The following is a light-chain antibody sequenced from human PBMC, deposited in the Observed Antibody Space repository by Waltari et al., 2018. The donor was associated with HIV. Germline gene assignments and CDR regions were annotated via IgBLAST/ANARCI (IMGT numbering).Light chain of an antibody. J-gene: IGLJ2*01. CDR2: ENN. CDR3: GTWDTSLSAVL. V-gene: IGLV1-51*02. CDR1: SANHCNNY. Sequence: QSVLTQPPSASAAPGPKVTISCSGSSANHCNNYVSWYQQLPGPTPKLLIYENNKRPSGIPDRFSGSKSGTSATLGDTGLQTGDEADYYCGTWDTSLSAVLFGGGTKLTVL.